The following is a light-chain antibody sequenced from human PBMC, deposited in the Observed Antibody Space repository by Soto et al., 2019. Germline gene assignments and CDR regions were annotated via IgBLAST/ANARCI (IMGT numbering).Light chain of an antibody. Sequence: ESVLTQSPGTLSLSPGERATLSCRTRQSLTSRYLAWYQQKPGQAPRLVIYGASNRATGIPDRFSGSGSGTDFTSTISRLEPEAFAVYYCQQYGPALPMYTFGQGTTLEIK. J-gene: IGKJ2*01. CDR3: QQYGPALPMYT. CDR1: QSLTSRY. CDR2: GAS. V-gene: IGKV3-20*01.